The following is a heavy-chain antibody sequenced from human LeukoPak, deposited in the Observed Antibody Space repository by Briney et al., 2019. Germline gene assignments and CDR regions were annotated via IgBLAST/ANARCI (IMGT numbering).Heavy chain of an antibody. Sequence: SETLSLICTVSGGSISGYYWSWIRQPPGKGLEWIGFIYYSGSTNYNPSFKSRLTISVDTSKNQFSLKLTSVTAADTAVYYCARYGSGSYHFDYWGQGTLVTVSS. CDR3: ARYGSGSYHFDY. CDR2: IYYSGST. V-gene: IGHV4-59*01. CDR1: GGSISGYY. J-gene: IGHJ4*02. D-gene: IGHD3-10*01.